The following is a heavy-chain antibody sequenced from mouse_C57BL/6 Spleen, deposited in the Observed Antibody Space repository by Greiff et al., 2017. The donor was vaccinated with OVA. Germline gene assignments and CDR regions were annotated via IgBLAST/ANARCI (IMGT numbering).Heavy chain of an antibody. J-gene: IGHJ2*01. Sequence: LLQPSGAELVRPGPPVKVSCKASGYAFTHYLIEWVKQRPGHGLEWIGVINPGRGGTNYNEKFKGKVTLTADKSSSTDYMQLISLTSEDSAVYYCARWEVEETCFDYWGQGTTLTVSS. V-gene: IGHV1-54*01. D-gene: IGHD1-1*01. CDR1: GYAFTHYL. CDR2: INPGRGGT. CDR3: ARWEVEETCFDY.